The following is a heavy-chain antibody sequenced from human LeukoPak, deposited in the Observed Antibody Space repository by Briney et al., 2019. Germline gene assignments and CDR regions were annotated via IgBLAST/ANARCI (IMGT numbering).Heavy chain of an antibody. D-gene: IGHD3-3*01. V-gene: IGHV4-61*02. J-gene: IGHJ5*02. CDR3: ARDSTLSDFWSGYYGYWFDP. CDR2: IYTSGST. CDR1: GGSISSGSYY. Sequence: SQTLSLTCTVSGGSISSGSYYWSWIRQPAGKGLEWIGRIYTSGSTNYNPSLKSRVTISVDTSKNQFSLKLSSVTAADTAVYYCARDSTLSDFWSGYYGYWFDPWGQGTLVTVSS.